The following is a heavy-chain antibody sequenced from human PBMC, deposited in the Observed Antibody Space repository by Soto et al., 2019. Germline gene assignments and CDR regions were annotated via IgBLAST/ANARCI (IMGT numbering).Heavy chain of an antibody. CDR2: IYYSGSA. J-gene: IGHJ6*03. CDR1: GASIRSFH. CDR3: AAAFPAEYVFPYYYMDV. V-gene: IGHV4-59*01. Sequence: QVQLQESGPGLVKPSETLSLTCTVSGASIRSFHWSWIRQTPGKGLEWIGYIYYSGSANYNPSLDGRFTFAVDTSRNQGSLKLRSVTAADTAVYYCAAAFPAEYVFPYYYMDVWGRGTTVTVSS. D-gene: IGHD3-16*01.